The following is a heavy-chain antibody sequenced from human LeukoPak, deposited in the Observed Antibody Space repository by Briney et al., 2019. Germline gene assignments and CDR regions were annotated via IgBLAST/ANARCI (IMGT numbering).Heavy chain of an antibody. J-gene: IGHJ6*02. CDR3: ARGITMVRGVINRLLRSDYSYGMDV. V-gene: IGHV3-53*01. Sequence: GGSLRLSCAASGFTVSSNYMSWVRQAPGKGLEWVSVIYSGGSTYYADSVKGRFTISRDNSKNTLYLQMNSLRAEDTAVYYCARGITMVRGVINRLLRSDYSYGMDVWGQGTTVTVSS. CDR2: IYSGGST. CDR1: GFTVSSNY. D-gene: IGHD3-10*01.